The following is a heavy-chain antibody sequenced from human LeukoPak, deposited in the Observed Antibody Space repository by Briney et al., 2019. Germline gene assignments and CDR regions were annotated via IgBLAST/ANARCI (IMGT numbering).Heavy chain of an antibody. CDR1: GFTSSSYA. Sequence: GGSLRLSCAASGFTSSSYAMSWVRQAPGKGLEWVSSISSSSSYIYYADSVKGRFTISRDNAKNSLYLQVNSLRAEDTAVYYCARDSSDSSGYSLDAFDIWGQGTMVTVSS. CDR2: ISSSSSYI. J-gene: IGHJ3*02. D-gene: IGHD3-22*01. CDR3: ARDSSDSSGYSLDAFDI. V-gene: IGHV3-21*01.